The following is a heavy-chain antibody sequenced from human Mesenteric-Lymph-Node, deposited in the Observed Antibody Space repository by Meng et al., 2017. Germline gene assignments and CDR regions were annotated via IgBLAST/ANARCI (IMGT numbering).Heavy chain of an antibody. CDR2: IYHGVNI. Sequence: QGLEQGAGPGLVKPSQTLSLTFAVSGGSISSGGYYWSWIRQPPGKGLEWIGFIYHGVNIYYTPSLRSRVTISVDKSRNQFSLKLTSVSAADTAVYYCVRDTRRGGGWFDPWGQGTLVTVSS. V-gene: IGHV4-30-2*01. J-gene: IGHJ5*02. D-gene: IGHD3-10*01. CDR3: VRDTRRGGGWFDP. CDR1: GGSISSGGYY.